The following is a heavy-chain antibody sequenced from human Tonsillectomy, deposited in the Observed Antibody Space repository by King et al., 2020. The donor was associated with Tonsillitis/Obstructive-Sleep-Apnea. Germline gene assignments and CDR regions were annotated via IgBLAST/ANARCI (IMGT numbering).Heavy chain of an antibody. J-gene: IGHJ6*03. Sequence: QVQLVESGAEVKKPGASVKVSCKASGYTFTSYYMHWVRQAPGQGLEWMGIINPSGGSTSYAQKFQGRVTMTRDTSTSTVYMELSSLRSEDTAVYYCASGSGYSYGLSYYYMDVWGKGTTVTVSS. CDR2: INPSGGST. V-gene: IGHV1-46*01. CDR3: ASGSGYSYGLSYYYMDV. D-gene: IGHD5-18*01. CDR1: GYTFTSYY.